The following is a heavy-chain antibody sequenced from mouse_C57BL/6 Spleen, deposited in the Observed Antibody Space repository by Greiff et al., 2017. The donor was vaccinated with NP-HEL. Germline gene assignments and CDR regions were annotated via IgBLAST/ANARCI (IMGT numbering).Heavy chain of an antibody. Sequence: QVQLQQPGAELVKPGASVKMSCKASGYTFTSYWITWVKQRPGQGLEWIGDIYPGSGSTNSNEKFKSKATLTVDTSSSTAYMQLSSLTSEDSAVYYCARPGYYGSSYRFDYWGQGTTLTVSS. CDR3: ARPGYYGSSYRFDY. CDR1: GYTFTSYW. V-gene: IGHV1-55*01. D-gene: IGHD1-1*01. J-gene: IGHJ2*01. CDR2: IYPGSGST.